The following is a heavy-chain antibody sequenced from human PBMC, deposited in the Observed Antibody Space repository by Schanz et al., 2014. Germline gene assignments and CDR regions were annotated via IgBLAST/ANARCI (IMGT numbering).Heavy chain of an antibody. D-gene: IGHD2-2*01. CDR3: ARESSNDIVLVPGAVFDH. V-gene: IGHV3-30*04. CDR1: GFTFSSYA. CDR2: VPFDGSQK. J-gene: IGHJ4*02. Sequence: QVQLVESGGGVVQPGRSLRLSCAVSGFTFSSYALHWVRQAPGKGLEWVAFVPFDGSQKFYADSVKGRFTISRDNSKNTVYLQMNSLRPGDTAVYYCARESSNDIVLVPGAVFDHWGQGILVTVSS.